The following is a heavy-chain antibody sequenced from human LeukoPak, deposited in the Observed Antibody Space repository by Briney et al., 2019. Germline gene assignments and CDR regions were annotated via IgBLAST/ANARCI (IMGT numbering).Heavy chain of an antibody. D-gene: IGHD3-3*01. J-gene: IGHJ4*02. Sequence: PGGSLRLSCAASGFIFSSYEMNWVRQAPGKGLEWVSYISSSGSTIYYADSVKGRFTISRDNAKNSLYLQMNSLRAEDTAVYYCASGDDFWSGYYFGYWGQETLVTVSS. CDR1: GFIFSSYE. CDR3: ASGDDFWSGYYFGY. V-gene: IGHV3-48*03. CDR2: ISSSGSTI.